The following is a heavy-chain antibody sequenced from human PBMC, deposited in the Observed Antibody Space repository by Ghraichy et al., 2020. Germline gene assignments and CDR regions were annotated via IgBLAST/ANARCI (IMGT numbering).Heavy chain of an antibody. V-gene: IGHV3-21*01. CDR1: GFTFSSYS. J-gene: IGHJ2*01. CDR3: ARDRFKIGGWYEGGHWYFDL. D-gene: IGHD6-19*01. CDR2: ISSSSSYI. Sequence: GGSLRLSCAASGFTFSSYSMNWVRQAPGKGLEWVSSISSSSSYIYYADSVKGRFTISRDNAKNSLYLQMNSLRAEDTAVYYCARDRFKIGGWYEGGHWYFDLWGRGTLVTVSS.